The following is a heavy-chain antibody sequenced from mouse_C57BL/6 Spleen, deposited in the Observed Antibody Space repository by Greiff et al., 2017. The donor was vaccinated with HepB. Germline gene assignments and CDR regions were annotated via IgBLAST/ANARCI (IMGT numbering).Heavy chain of an antibody. D-gene: IGHD2-3*01. CDR1: GYTFTSYW. CDR3: TVYDGYYGAWFAY. Sequence: EVQLQQSGTVLARPGASVKMSCKTSGYTFTSYWMHWVKQRPGQGLEWIGAIYPGNSDTSYNQKFKGKAKLTAVTSASTAYMELSSLTNEDSAVYYCTVYDGYYGAWFAYWGQGTLVTVSA. V-gene: IGHV1-5*01. J-gene: IGHJ3*01. CDR2: IYPGNSDT.